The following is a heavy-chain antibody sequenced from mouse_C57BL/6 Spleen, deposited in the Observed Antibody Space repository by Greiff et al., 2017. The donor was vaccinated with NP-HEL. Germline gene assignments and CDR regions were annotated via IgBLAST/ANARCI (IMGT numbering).Heavy chain of an antibody. CDR3: AREGFYYDYDAFDYAMDY. D-gene: IGHD2-4*01. J-gene: IGHJ4*01. V-gene: IGHV5-4*01. CDR2: ISDGGSYT. CDR1: GFTFSSYA. Sequence: EVQVVESGGGLVKPGGSLKLSCAASGFTFSSYAMSWVRQTPEKRLEWVATISDGGSYTYYPDNVKGRFTISRDNAKNNLYLQMSHLKSEDTAMYYCAREGFYYDYDAFDYAMDYWGQGTSVTVSS.